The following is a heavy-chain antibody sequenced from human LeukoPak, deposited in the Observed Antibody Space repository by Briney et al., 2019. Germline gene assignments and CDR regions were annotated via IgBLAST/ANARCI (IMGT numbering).Heavy chain of an antibody. V-gene: IGHV4-59*08. CDR2: IYYSGST. D-gene: IGHD5-12*01. Sequence: SETLSLTCTVSGGSISSYYWSWIRQPPRKGLEWIGYIYYSGSTNYNPSLKSRVTISVDTSKNQFSLKLSSVPAADTAVYYCARHVSGYDLIFDYWGQGTLVTVYS. CDR1: GGSISSYY. J-gene: IGHJ4*02. CDR3: ARHVSGYDLIFDY.